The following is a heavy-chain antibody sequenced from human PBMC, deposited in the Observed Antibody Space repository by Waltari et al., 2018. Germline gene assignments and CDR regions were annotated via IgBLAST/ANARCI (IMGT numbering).Heavy chain of an antibody. D-gene: IGHD4-17*01. CDR1: GGSISSSSYY. Sequence: QLQLQESGPGLVKPSETLSLTCTVSGGSISSSSYYWGWIRQPPGKGLEWIGSIYYSGSTYYNPSLKSRVTISVDTSKNQFSLKLSSVTAADTAVYYCARFSGWEYDYGDYGVHDYWGQGTLVTVSS. J-gene: IGHJ4*02. CDR2: IYYSGST. V-gene: IGHV4-39*07. CDR3: ARFSGWEYDYGDYGVHDY.